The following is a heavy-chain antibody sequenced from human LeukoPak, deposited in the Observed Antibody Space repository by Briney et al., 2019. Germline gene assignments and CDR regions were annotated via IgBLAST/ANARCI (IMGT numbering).Heavy chain of an antibody. J-gene: IGHJ3*02. V-gene: IGHV1-8*02. CDR1: GGTFSSYA. CDR3: ARGGYSYGDDAFDI. D-gene: IGHD5-18*01. CDR2: MNPNSGNT. Sequence: GASVKVSCKASGGTFSSYAISWVRQAPGQGLEWMGWMNPNSGNTGYAQKFQGRVTMTRNTSISTAYMELSSLRSEDTAVYYCARGGYSYGDDAFDIWGQGTMVTVSS.